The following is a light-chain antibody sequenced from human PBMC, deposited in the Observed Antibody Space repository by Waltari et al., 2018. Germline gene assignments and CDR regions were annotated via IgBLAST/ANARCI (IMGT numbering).Light chain of an antibody. CDR2: DAY. CDR3: QQFDDAPLT. J-gene: IGKJ5*01. V-gene: IGKV1-33*01. CDR1: QDITDH. Sequence: DIQLTQSPSSLSASVGDRVTVTSQASQDITDHLNWYQQKPDRAPKLLIFDAYTLETGVPSRFSGSGSGTEFTFTISSLQPEDIGTYYCQQFDDAPLTFGQGTRLDIK.